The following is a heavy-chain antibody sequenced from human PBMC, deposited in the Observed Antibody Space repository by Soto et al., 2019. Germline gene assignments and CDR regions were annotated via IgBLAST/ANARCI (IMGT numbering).Heavy chain of an antibody. CDR3: AADPYYYDSSGYYDSAFDI. Sequence: SVRVSCKASGFTFTSSAVQWVRQARGQRLEWIGWIVVGSGNTNYAQKFQERVTITRDMSTSTAYMELSSLRSEDTAVYYCAADPYYYDSSGYYDSAFDIWGQGTMVTVS. D-gene: IGHD3-22*01. V-gene: IGHV1-58*01. J-gene: IGHJ3*02. CDR1: GFTFTSSA. CDR2: IVVGSGNT.